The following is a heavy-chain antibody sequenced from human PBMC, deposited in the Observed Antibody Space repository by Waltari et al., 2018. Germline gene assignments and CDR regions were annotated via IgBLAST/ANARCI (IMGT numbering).Heavy chain of an antibody. J-gene: IGHJ4*02. CDR1: GFTFSSYG. CDR2: ISYDGSNK. V-gene: IGHV3-30*18. Sequence: QVQLVESGGGVVQPGRYLRLSCAASGFTFSSYGIHWVRQATGKGLECVAVISYDGSNKYYADSVKGRFTISRDNSKNTLYLQMNSLRAEETAVYYCAKDGHAYYFDYWGQGTLVTVSS. CDR3: AKDGHAYYFDY.